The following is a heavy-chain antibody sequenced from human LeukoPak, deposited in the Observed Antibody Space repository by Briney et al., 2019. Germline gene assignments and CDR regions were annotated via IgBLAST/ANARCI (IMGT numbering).Heavy chain of an antibody. V-gene: IGHV3-30*02. CDR1: GFTFSSYG. Sequence: HPGRSLRLSCAASGFTFSSYGMHWVRQAPGKGLEWVAFIRYDGSNTYYADSVKGRFTISRDNCKNTLYLQMNSRRAEDTAVYYCAKDHPHYYYYYMDVWGKGTTVTISS. CDR3: AKDHPHYYYYYMDV. J-gene: IGHJ6*03. CDR2: IRYDGSNT.